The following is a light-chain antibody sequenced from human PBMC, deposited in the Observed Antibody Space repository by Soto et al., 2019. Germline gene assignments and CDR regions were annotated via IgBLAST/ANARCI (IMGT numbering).Light chain of an antibody. Sequence: VVTQEPSFSVSPGRTVTLTCGLSSGSVSTSYYPSWYQQTPGQAPRTLIYNTNTRSSGVPDRFSGSILGNKAALTITGAQADDESDYYCVLYMGSGISVFGGGTKLTVL. CDR1: SGSVSTSYY. V-gene: IGLV8-61*01. CDR3: VLYMGSGISV. CDR2: NTN. J-gene: IGLJ3*02.